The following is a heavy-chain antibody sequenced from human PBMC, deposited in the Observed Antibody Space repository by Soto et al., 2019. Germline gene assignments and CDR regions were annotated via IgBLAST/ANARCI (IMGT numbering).Heavy chain of an antibody. CDR3: ARQFPNIVLMWWFDP. CDR1: GGSISXXY. CDR2: IYYSGST. Sequence: SETXSLXXTVSGGSISXXYXXXXXXPPGKGLEWIGYIYYSGSTNYNPSLKSRVTISVDTSKNQFSLKLSSVTAADTAVYYCARQFPNIVLMWWFDPWGQGTLVTVSS. J-gene: IGHJ5*02. V-gene: IGHV4-59*08. D-gene: IGHD2-8*01.